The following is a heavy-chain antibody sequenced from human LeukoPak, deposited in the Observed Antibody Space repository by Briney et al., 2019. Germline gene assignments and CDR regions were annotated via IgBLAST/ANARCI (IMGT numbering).Heavy chain of an antibody. CDR3: ARGTTY. J-gene: IGHJ4*02. CDR1: GYTLTELS. D-gene: IGHD1-1*01. V-gene: IGHV1-24*01. CDR2: FDPEDGET. Sequence: ASVKVSCKVSGYTLTELSMHWVRQAPGKGLEWMGGFDPEDGETIYAQKFQGRVTMSRDMSTSAVYMELSSLRSDDTAVYYCARGTTYWGQGTLVTVSS.